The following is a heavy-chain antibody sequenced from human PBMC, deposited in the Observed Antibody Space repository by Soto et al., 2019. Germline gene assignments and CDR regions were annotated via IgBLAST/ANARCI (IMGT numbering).Heavy chain of an antibody. CDR3: ARCHTGSWFGSRRFYL. Sequence: QVLLQESGPGLVKPSETLSLTCSVSGGSISSYYWSWIRQSPGKGLEWIGYFYHSGGTNYNPSLKSPVTISIDTSKNQVSLKMSSVTAADTGVYYSARCHTGSWFGSRRFYLWGQGALVTASS. D-gene: IGHD6-13*01. CDR1: GGSISSYY. CDR2: FYHSGGT. V-gene: IGHV4-59*08. J-gene: IGHJ5*02.